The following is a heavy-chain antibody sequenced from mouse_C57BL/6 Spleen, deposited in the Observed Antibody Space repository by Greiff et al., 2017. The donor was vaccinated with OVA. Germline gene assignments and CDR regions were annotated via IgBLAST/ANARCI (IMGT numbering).Heavy chain of an antibody. Sequence: QVQLQQPGAELVRPGSSVKLSCKASGYTFTSYWMHWVKQRPIQGLEWIGNIDPSDSETHYNQKFKDKATLTVDKSSSTAYMQLSSLTSEDSAVYYGARGASWRRAMDYWGQGTSVTVSS. V-gene: IGHV1-52*01. CDR3: ARGASWRRAMDY. D-gene: IGHD6-1*01. CDR2: IDPSDSET. CDR1: GYTFTSYW. J-gene: IGHJ4*01.